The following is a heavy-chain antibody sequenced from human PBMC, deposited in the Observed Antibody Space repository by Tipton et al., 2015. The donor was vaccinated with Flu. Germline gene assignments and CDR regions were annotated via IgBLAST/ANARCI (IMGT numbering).Heavy chain of an antibody. CDR3: ARGPRDTSGSPLWY. CDR1: GYTFTSYG. D-gene: IGHD6-19*01. V-gene: IGHV1-18*01. Sequence: QLVQSGVEVKKPGASVKVSCKASGYTFTSYGITWVRQAPGQGLEWMGWISAYNGNTNYAQKFQGRVTMTTDTSTTTAYMELRSLRSDDTAVFYCARGPRDTSGSPLWYWGQGALVTVSS. CDR2: ISAYNGNT. J-gene: IGHJ4*02.